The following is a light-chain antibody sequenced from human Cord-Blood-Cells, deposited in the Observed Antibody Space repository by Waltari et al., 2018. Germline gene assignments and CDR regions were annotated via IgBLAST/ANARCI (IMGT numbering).Light chain of an antibody. J-gene: IGKJ2*01. CDR1: QSISSW. CDR2: KPS. V-gene: IGKV1-5*03. Sequence: DIQMTQSPSTLSASVGDRVTITCRASQSISSWLAWYQQKPGKDPKLLIYKPSRLESGVPSRFRGRGSGTEFTLTISRLQPDDCATYYCQQYNSYSTFGQGTKLEIK. CDR3: QQYNSYST.